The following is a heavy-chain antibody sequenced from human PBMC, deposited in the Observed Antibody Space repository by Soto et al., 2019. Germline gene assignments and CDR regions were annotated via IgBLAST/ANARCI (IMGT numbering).Heavy chain of an antibody. J-gene: IGHJ4*02. CDR1: RFTFSNYG. D-gene: IGHD6-19*01. CDR3: AKGRDRRSSSCFDS. CDR2: ISHDGTVK. V-gene: IGHV3-30*18. Sequence: GGTLRLSCAASRFTFSNYGMQWVRQAPDKGLEWVTVISHDGTVKYYADSVKGRFTISRDNFQNTRDLQMDSLRAEDTAVYYCAKGRDRRSSSCFDSWGQGTLVTVSS.